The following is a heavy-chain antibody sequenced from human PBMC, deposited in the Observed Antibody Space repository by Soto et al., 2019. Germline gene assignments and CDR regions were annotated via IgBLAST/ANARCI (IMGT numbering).Heavy chain of an antibody. J-gene: IGHJ4*02. CDR2: IYYTGST. CDR1: GGSISSYY. D-gene: IGHD3-22*01. CDR3: ARVDSSGSYFDD. Sequence: SETLSLTCTVSGGSISSYYWSWIRQPPGKGLEWIAYIYYTGSTNYNPSLKSRVTLSADTSKNQFSLKLISVTAADTAMYYCARVDSSGSYFDDWGQGTLVTVSS. V-gene: IGHV4-59*01.